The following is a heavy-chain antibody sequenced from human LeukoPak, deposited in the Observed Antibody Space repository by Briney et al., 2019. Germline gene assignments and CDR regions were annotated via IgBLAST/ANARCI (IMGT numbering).Heavy chain of an antibody. J-gene: IGHJ6*02. Sequence: GGSLRLSCAASGSTFSSYGMHWVRQAPGKGLEWVAVIWYDGSNKYYADSVKGRFTISRDNSKNTLYLQMNSLRAEDTAVYYCARESPGYSSGSYYYGMDVWGQGTTVTVSS. CDR3: ARESPGYSSGSYYYGMDV. CDR1: GSTFSSYG. CDR2: IWYDGSNK. V-gene: IGHV3-33*01. D-gene: IGHD6-19*01.